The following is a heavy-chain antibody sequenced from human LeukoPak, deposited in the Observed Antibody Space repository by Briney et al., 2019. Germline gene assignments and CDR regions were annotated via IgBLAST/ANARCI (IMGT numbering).Heavy chain of an antibody. CDR1: GFTFSSYG. V-gene: IGHV3-30*02. D-gene: IGHD3-10*01. CDR3: AKDESYGSGSYDY. Sequence: GGSLRLSCAASGFTFSSYGMHWVRQAPGKGLEWVAFIRYDGSNKYYADSVKGRFTISRDNSKNTLYLQMNSLRAEDTAVYYCAKDESYGSGSYDYWGQGTLVTVSS. CDR2: IRYDGSNK. J-gene: IGHJ4*02.